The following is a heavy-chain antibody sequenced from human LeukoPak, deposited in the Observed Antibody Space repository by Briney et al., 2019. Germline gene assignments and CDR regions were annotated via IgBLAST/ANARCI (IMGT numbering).Heavy chain of an antibody. D-gene: IGHD3-10*01. Sequence: SETLSLTCAVSGYSISSGYYWGWIRQPPGKGLEWIGSIYHSGSTYYNPSLKSRVTISVDTSKNQFSLKLSSVTAADTAVYYCASQNYYGSGSLKAKDYYYYYMDVWGKGTMVTVSS. CDR1: GYSISSGYY. CDR2: IYHSGST. J-gene: IGHJ6*03. V-gene: IGHV4-38-2*01. CDR3: ASQNYYGSGSLKAKDYYYYYMDV.